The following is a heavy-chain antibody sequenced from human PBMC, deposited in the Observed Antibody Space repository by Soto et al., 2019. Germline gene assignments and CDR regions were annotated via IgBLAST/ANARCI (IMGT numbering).Heavy chain of an antibody. CDR3: ANSGGIVLMVYDGY. D-gene: IGHD2-8*01. CDR2: ISGSGGST. CDR1: GFTFSSYA. Sequence: EVQLLESGGGLVQPGGSLRLSCAASGFTFSSYAMSWVRQAPGKGLEWVSAISGSGGSTYYADSVKGRFTISRDNSKNTLYLQMNSLRAEDTAVYYCANSGGIVLMVYDGYWGQGTLVTVSS. V-gene: IGHV3-23*01. J-gene: IGHJ4*02.